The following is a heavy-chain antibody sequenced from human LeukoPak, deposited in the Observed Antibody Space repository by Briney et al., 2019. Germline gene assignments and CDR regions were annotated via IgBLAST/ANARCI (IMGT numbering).Heavy chain of an antibody. CDR2: ISSSSSYI. D-gene: IGHD3-9*01. J-gene: IGHJ4*02. V-gene: IGHV3-21*01. Sequence: GGSLRLSCAASGFTFSNYSMNWVRQAPGKGLEWVSSISSSSSYIYYADSVKGRFTISRDNAKNSLYLQMNSLRAEDTAVYYCARDGGLTGYYRRPRMDYYFDYWGQGTLVTVSS. CDR1: GFTFSNYS. CDR3: ARDGGLTGYYRRPRMDYYFDY.